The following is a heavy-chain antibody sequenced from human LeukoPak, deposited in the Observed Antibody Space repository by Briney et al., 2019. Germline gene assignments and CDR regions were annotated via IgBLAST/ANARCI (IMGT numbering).Heavy chain of an antibody. J-gene: IGHJ6*03. Sequence: SETLSLTCTVSGGSISSSSYYWSWIRQPPGKGLEWIGYIYYSGSTNYNPSLKSRVTISVDTSKNQFSLKLSSVTAADTAVYYCARVRAPRGYYYYYMDVWGKGTTVTVSS. CDR3: ARVRAPRGYYYYYMDV. CDR1: GGSISSSSYY. V-gene: IGHV4-61*05. CDR2: IYYSGST.